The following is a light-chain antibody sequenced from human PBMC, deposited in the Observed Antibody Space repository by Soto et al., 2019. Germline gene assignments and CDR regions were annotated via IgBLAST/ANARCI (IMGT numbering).Light chain of an antibody. CDR3: QQYNSYSEA. CDR2: KAS. V-gene: IGKV1-5*03. Sequence: DIQMTQSPSTLSGSVGDRVTITCRASQTISSWLAWYQQKPGKAPKLLIYKASTLKSGVPSRFSGSGSGTEFTLTISSLQPDDFATYYCQQYNSYSEAFGQGTRWISN. CDR1: QTISSW. J-gene: IGKJ1*01.